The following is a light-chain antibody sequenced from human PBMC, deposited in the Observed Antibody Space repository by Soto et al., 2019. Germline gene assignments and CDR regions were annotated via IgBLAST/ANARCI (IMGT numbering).Light chain of an antibody. CDR2: EVS. J-gene: IGLJ2*01. Sequence: QSVLTQPPSASGSPGQSVTISCTGTSSDVGGYNYVSWYQQHPGKAPKLMIYEVSKRPSGVPDRFSGSKSGNTASLTISGLQAEDEADYYCSSYTSSSTLAFGGGTKVTIL. V-gene: IGLV2-8*01. CDR3: SSYTSSSTLA. CDR1: SSDVGGYNY.